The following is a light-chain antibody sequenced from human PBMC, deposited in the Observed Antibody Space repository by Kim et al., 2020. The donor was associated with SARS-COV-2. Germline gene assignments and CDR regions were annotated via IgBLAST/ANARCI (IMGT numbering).Light chain of an antibody. CDR3: QQYDGSPLT. Sequence: EIVLTQSPGTLSLSPGERATLSCRASQSVSGTYLAWYQQKPGQAPRLLIYDASSRATGIPDRFSGSGSGTDFTLTISRLEPEDFAVYYCQQYDGSPLTFGGGTKVDIK. J-gene: IGKJ4*01. CDR1: QSVSGTY. V-gene: IGKV3-20*01. CDR2: DAS.